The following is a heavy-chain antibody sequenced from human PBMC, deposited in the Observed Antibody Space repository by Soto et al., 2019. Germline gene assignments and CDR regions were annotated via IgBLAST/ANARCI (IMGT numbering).Heavy chain of an antibody. CDR2: VSWNSDII. Sequence: LSSAASWFTFEVYAMPWVRQGPGKGLEWVSGVSWNSDIIAYADSVKGRFTISRDNVKNSLYLQMSSLRSEDTAVYYCARDMGHYSLCGNNQRGLDVWGQGTAVTLSS. CDR3: ARDMGHYSLCGNNQRGLDV. V-gene: IGHV3-9*01. D-gene: IGHD2-15*01. CDR1: WFTFEVYA. J-gene: IGHJ6*02.